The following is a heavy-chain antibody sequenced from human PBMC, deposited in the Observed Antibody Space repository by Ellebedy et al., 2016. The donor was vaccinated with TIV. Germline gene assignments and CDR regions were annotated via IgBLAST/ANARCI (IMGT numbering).Heavy chain of an antibody. V-gene: IGHV4-59*08. Sequence: MPSETLSLTCTVSRGSMRGDYWGWIRQSPGRGLEWLGEIFHNGGTVYNPSLKNRVTISIDTYRNQSSLKLNSVTAADTAVYFCARVHWNDIPYYAMDVWGQGTTVTVSS. CDR2: IFHNGGT. CDR1: RGSMRGDY. D-gene: IGHD1-1*01. J-gene: IGHJ6*02. CDR3: ARVHWNDIPYYAMDV.